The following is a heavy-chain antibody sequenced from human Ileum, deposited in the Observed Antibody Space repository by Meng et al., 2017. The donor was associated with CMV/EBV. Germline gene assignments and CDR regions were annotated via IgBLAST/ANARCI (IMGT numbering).Heavy chain of an antibody. Sequence: YGGPIDSSDYYWDWISQSPGKGLEWIGSIFYRGYTNYNPSLKSRVVISVDTSKNQFFLNLDSVTAADTAIYYCARDNVSTSTNRLDSWGQGTLVTVSS. CDR3: ARDNVSTSTNRLDS. V-gene: IGHV4-39*07. D-gene: IGHD1-14*01. CDR2: IFYRGYT. J-gene: IGHJ5*01. CDR1: GGPIDSSDYY.